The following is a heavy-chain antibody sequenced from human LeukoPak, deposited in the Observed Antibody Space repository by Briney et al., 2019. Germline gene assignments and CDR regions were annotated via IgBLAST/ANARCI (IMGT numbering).Heavy chain of an antibody. Sequence: GGSLRLSCAASGFTFSSYAMSWVRQAPGKGLEWVSAISGSGGSAYYADSVKGRFTISRDNSKNTLYLQMNSLRAEDTAVYYCARVPFSGYYYFDYWGQGTLVTVSS. V-gene: IGHV3-23*01. CDR2: ISGSGGSA. J-gene: IGHJ4*02. D-gene: IGHD3-22*01. CDR3: ARVPFSGYYYFDY. CDR1: GFTFSSYA.